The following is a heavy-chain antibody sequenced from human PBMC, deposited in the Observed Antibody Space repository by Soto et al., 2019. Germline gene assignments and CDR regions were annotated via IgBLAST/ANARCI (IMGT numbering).Heavy chain of an antibody. CDR3: ARDHRGGTDAFDV. CDR1: GYTFTSFG. CDR2: ISAYNGNT. V-gene: IGHV1-18*01. D-gene: IGHD2-15*01. Sequence: QVQLVQSGAEVKKPGASVTVSCKASGYTFTSFGISWVRQAPGQGLEWMGWISAYNGNTNYAENLQGRVTMTTDTGTSTAYMELRSLRSDDTAVYYCARDHRGGTDAFDVWGQGTMVTVSS. J-gene: IGHJ3*01.